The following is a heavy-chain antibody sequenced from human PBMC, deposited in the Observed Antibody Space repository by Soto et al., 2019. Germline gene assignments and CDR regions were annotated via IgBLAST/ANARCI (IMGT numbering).Heavy chain of an antibody. Sequence: SETLSLTCAVSGGSISSSNWWSWVRQPPGKGLEWIGEIYHSGSTNYNPSLKSRVTISVDKSKNQFSLKLSSVTAADTAVYYCARGRYSGSYRETSHFDYWGQGTLVTVSS. CDR1: GGSISSSNW. D-gene: IGHD1-26*01. CDR3: ARGRYSGSYRETSHFDY. CDR2: IYHSGST. V-gene: IGHV4-4*02. J-gene: IGHJ4*02.